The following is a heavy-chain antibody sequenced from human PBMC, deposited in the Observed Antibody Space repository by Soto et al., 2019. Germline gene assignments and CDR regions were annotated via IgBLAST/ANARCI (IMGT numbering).Heavy chain of an antibody. CDR3: AKDKAGRNYYYGMDV. V-gene: IGHV3-9*01. CDR1: GFTFDDYA. D-gene: IGHD6-19*01. CDR2: ISWNSGSI. J-gene: IGHJ6*02. Sequence: LRLSCAASGFTFDDYAMHWVRQAPGKVLESVSGISWNSGSIGYADSVKGRFTISRDNAKNSLYLQMNSLRAEDTALYYCAKDKAGRNYYYGMDVWGQGTTVTVSS.